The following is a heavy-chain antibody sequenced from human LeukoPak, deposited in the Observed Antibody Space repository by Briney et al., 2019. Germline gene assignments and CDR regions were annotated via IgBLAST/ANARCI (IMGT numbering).Heavy chain of an antibody. CDR1: GGSISSYY. CDR2: IYTSGST. D-gene: IGHD6-6*01. Sequence: SGTLSLTCTVSGGSISSYYWSWIRQPAGKGLEWIGRIYTSGSTDYNPSLKSRITMSIDTSKNHFSLKLSSVTAADTGVYFCAREDSSSWGPFDYRGQGTLVTVSS. J-gene: IGHJ4*02. V-gene: IGHV4-4*07. CDR3: AREDSSSWGPFDY.